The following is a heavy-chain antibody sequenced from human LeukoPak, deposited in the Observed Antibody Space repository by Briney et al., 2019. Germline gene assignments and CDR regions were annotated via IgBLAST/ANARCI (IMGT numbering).Heavy chain of an antibody. J-gene: IGHJ5*02. CDR1: GFTFDDYA. CDR3: AKDTGP. CDR2: ISWNSGSM. V-gene: IGHV3-9*01. Sequence: GGSLRLSCAASGFTFDDYAMHWVRQAPGKGLEWVSGISWNSGSMGYADSVKGRFTISRDNAKNSLYLQMNSLRAEDTALYYCAKDTGPWGQGTLVTVSS.